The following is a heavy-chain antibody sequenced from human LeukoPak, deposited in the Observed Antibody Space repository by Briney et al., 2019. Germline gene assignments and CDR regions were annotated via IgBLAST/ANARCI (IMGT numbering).Heavy chain of an antibody. V-gene: IGHV3-23*01. Sequence: PGGSLRLSCAASGFTFSTYAMSWVRQAPGKGLEWVSVISGSGGSTYYADSVKGRFTISRDNSKNTLYLQMNSLRAEDAAVYYCAKGTTTLVVTKIDYWGQGPLVTVSS. D-gene: IGHD4-23*01. CDR2: ISGSGGST. CDR1: GFTFSTYA. J-gene: IGHJ4*02. CDR3: AKGTTTLVVTKIDY.